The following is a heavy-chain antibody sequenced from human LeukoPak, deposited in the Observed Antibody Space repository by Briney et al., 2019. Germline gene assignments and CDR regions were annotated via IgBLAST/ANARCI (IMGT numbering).Heavy chain of an antibody. CDR2: ISHDRSNN. Sequence: PGGSLRLSCAASGFTFSNYAMHWARQAPGKGLEWVASISHDRSNNCHADSVKGRFTISRDNSKKSLYLQMNSLRIEDTALYYCAKDHPEDYWGQGTLVTVSS. V-gene: IGHV3-30-3*01. J-gene: IGHJ4*02. CDR3: AKDHPEDY. CDR1: GFTFSNYA.